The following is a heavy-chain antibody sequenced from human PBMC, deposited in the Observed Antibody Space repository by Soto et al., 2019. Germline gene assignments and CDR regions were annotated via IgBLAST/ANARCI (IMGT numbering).Heavy chain of an antibody. V-gene: IGHV1-69*02. CDR1: GGPLSSYT. CDR3: ARVYYYGSGSYFTYMDV. J-gene: IGHJ6*03. D-gene: IGHD3-10*01. CDR2: IIPILGIA. Sequence: SVEVSCKASGGPLSSYTFRWVRQGPGKGLEWIGRIIPILGIANYAQKFQGRVTITADKSTSTAYMELSSLRSEDTAVYYCARVYYYGSGSYFTYMDVWGKGTTVTVSS.